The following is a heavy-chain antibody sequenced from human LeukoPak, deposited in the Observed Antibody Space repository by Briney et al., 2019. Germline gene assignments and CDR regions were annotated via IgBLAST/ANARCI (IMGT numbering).Heavy chain of an antibody. CDR2: IIPILGIA. CDR1: GGTFSSYA. CDR3: ARDCLPIAVAGTGGNWFDP. Sequence: SVKVSCKASGGTFSSYAISWVRQAPGQGLEWMGRIIPILGIANYAQKFQGRVSITADKSTSTAYMELSSLRSDDTAVYYCARDCLPIAVAGTGGNWFDPWGQGTLVTVSS. V-gene: IGHV1-69*04. J-gene: IGHJ5*02. D-gene: IGHD6-19*01.